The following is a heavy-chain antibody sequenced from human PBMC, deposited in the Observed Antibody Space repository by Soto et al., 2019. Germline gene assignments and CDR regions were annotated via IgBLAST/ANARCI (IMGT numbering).Heavy chain of an antibody. CDR3: SRGANYYDSPVYSGGRE. D-gene: IGHD3-22*01. CDR1: GGTFSSYA. J-gene: IGHJ4*02. V-gene: IGHV1-69*01. CDR2: IIPIFGTA. Sequence: QVQVVQSGAEVKKPGSSVKVSCKASGGTFSSYAISWVRQAPGQGLEWVGGIIPIFGTANYAQKFQGRVTITADESTSKAYMDLSSVRCEATAVYYCSRGANYYDSPVYSGGREWGQGPLVTVS.